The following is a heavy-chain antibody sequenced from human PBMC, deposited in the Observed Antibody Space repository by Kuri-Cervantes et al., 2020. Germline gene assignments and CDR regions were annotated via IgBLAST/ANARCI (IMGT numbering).Heavy chain of an antibody. V-gene: IGHV3-30*04. Sequence: LSLTCAASGFTFSSYAMHWVRQAPGKGLEWVAVISYDGSNKYYADSVKGRYTISRDNSKNTLYLQMNSLRAEDTAVYYCAKDRVTAMVTKYYGMDVWGQGNTV. CDR1: GFTFSSYA. CDR2: ISYDGSNK. D-gene: IGHD5-18*01. J-gene: IGHJ6*01. CDR3: AKDRVTAMVTKYYGMDV.